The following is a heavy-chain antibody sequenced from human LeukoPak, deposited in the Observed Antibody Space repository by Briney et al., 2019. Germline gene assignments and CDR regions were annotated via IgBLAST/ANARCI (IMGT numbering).Heavy chain of an antibody. V-gene: IGHV4-34*01. CDR2: INHSGST. J-gene: IGHJ6*02. Sequence: SETLSLTCAVYGGSFSGYYWSWIRQPPGKGLEWIGEINHSGSTNYNPSLKSRVTISVDTSKNQFSLKLSSVTAADTAVYYCARAYYDILTGPHYYYYGMDVWGQGTTVTVSS. CDR3: ARAYYDILTGPHYYYYGMDV. D-gene: IGHD3-9*01. CDR1: GGSFSGYY.